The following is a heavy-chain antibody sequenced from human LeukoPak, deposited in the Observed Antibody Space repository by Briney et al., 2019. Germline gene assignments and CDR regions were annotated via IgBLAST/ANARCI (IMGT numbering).Heavy chain of an antibody. CDR1: GGSFSAYY. D-gene: IGHD3-3*01. CDR2: VNHSGAT. Sequence: SETLSLTCAVYGGSFSAYYWSWLRQPPGKGLEWIGEVNHSGATNYNPSVKGRVTISVDTSKNQFSLKLSSVTAADKAVYYCASSITIFGVVMHAFDIWGQGTMVTVSS. J-gene: IGHJ3*02. CDR3: ASSITIFGVVMHAFDI. V-gene: IGHV4-34*01.